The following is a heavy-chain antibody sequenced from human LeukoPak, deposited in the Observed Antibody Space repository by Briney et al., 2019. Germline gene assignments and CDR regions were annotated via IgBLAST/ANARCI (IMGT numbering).Heavy chain of an antibody. D-gene: IGHD6-13*01. J-gene: IGHJ5*02. V-gene: IGHV7-4-1*02. CDR2: INTNTGNP. Sequence: SVKVSCKASGYSFTSYAMNWVRQAPGQGLEWMGWINTNTGNPTYAQGFTGRFVFSLDTSVSTAYLQISSLKAEDTAVYYCAREFYSSSRYWFDPWGQGTLVTVSS. CDR1: GYSFTSYA. CDR3: AREFYSSSRYWFDP.